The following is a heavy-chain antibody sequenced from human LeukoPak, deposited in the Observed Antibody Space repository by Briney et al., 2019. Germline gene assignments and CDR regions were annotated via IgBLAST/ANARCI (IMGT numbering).Heavy chain of an antibody. D-gene: IGHD2-2*01. J-gene: IGHJ5*02. Sequence: SETLSPTCAVYGGSFSGYYWSWIRQPPGKGLEWIGEINHSGSTNYNPSLKSRVTISVDTSKNQFSLKLSSVTASDTAVYYCARGIPAAAYYNWFDPWGQGTLVTVSS. CDR3: ARGIPAAAYYNWFDP. CDR2: INHSGST. V-gene: IGHV4-34*01. CDR1: GGSFSGYY.